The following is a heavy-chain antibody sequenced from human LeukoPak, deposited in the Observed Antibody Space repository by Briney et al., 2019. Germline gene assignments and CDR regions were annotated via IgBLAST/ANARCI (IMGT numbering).Heavy chain of an antibody. J-gene: IGHJ3*02. D-gene: IGHD6-19*01. Sequence: SETLSLTCTVSGGSISSGGYYWSWIRQHPGKGLEWIGYIYYSGSTYYNPSLKSRVTISVDTSKNQFSLKLSSVTAADTAVYYCARGVGRAIAVAGTGAFDIWGQGTMVTVSS. V-gene: IGHV4-31*03. CDR3: ARGVGRAIAVAGTGAFDI. CDR1: GGSISSGGYY. CDR2: IYYSGST.